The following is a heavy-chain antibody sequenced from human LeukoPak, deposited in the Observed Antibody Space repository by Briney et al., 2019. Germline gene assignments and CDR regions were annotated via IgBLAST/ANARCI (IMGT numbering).Heavy chain of an antibody. D-gene: IGHD2-15*01. CDR1: GFTSTNYA. CDR3: ARWLGGSFFDS. CDR2: ISSGVISSGGDPI. V-gene: IGHV3-48*02. J-gene: IGHJ4*02. Sequence: PGGSLRLSCAASGFTSTNYAMNWVRQPPGKGLEWISYISSGVISSGGDPIHYADSVRGRFTISRDNAKNSLYLQMDSLRDDDTAVYFCARWLGGSFFDSWGQGTLVTVSS.